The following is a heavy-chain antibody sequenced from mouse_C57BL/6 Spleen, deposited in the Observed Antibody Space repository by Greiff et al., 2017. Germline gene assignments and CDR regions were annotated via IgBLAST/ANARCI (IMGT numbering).Heavy chain of an antibody. CDR3: ARDATVVATGYFDV. D-gene: IGHD1-1*01. CDR1: GYSITSGYD. Sequence: EVKVVESGPGMVKPSQSLSLTCTVTGYSITSGYDWHWIRHFPGNKLEWMGYISYSGSTNYNPSLKSRISITHDTSKNHFFLKLNSVTTEDTATYYCARDATVVATGYFDVWGTGTTVTVSS. J-gene: IGHJ1*03. V-gene: IGHV3-1*01. CDR2: ISYSGST.